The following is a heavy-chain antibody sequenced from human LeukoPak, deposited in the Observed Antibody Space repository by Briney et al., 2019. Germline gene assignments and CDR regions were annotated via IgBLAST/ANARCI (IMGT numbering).Heavy chain of an antibody. CDR3: ARGPVTTSGNCFGP. J-gene: IGHJ5*02. D-gene: IGHD4-17*01. Sequence: PSETLSLTCTVSGGSISSYYWSWIRQSPGKGLEWIGHISHSGSTKYSSSLKSRAIISSDTSKNQFSLKLSSVTAADTAMYYCARGPVTTSGNCFGPWGQGTLVTVSS. V-gene: IGHV4-59*08. CDR2: ISHSGST. CDR1: GGSISSYY.